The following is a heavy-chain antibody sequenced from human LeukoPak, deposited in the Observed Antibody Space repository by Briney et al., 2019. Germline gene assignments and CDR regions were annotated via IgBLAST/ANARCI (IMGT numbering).Heavy chain of an antibody. CDR3: TRLIEKAEHAEGDEGLFDS. D-gene: IGHD1/OR15-1a*01. Sequence: GGSLRLSCAASGFTFSGSAIHWVRQASGKGLEWVGRMRTKANSYATAYVESVKGRFTMSRDDSKNMAYLQMNSLKTEDTAVYYCTRLIEKAEHAEGDEGLFDSWGQGTLVTVSS. V-gene: IGHV3-73*01. CDR1: GFTFSGSA. J-gene: IGHJ4*02. CDR2: MRTKANSYAT.